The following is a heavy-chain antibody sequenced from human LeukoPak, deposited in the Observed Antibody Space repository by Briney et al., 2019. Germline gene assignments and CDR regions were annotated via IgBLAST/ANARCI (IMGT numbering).Heavy chain of an antibody. CDR3: ASAHRKYSSRHGSDYYGMDV. V-gene: IGHV1-8*01. CDR1: GYTFTSYD. D-gene: IGHD6-13*01. J-gene: IGHJ6*02. Sequence: GASVKVSCKASGYTFTSYDINWVRQATGQGLEWMGWMNPNSDNTGYAQKFQGRVTMTRNTSISTAYMELSSLRSEDTAVYYCASAHRKYSSRHGSDYYGMDVWGQGTTVTVSS. CDR2: MNPNSDNT.